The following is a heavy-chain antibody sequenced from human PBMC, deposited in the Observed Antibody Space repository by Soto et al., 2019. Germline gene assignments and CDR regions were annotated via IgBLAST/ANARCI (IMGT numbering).Heavy chain of an antibody. Sequence: HVQLVESGGGVVQPGRSLRLSCAASGFTFSSYGMHWVRQAPGKGLEWVEVIWYDGSNKYYADSVKGRFTISRDNSKNTLYLQRNSLIAEDTAVYYCARDLVSRYCSSTSCPTGGDWFDPWGQGTLVTVSS. CDR2: IWYDGSNK. J-gene: IGHJ5*02. CDR3: ARDLVSRYCSSTSCPTGGDWFDP. D-gene: IGHD2-2*01. V-gene: IGHV3-33*01. CDR1: GFTFSSYG.